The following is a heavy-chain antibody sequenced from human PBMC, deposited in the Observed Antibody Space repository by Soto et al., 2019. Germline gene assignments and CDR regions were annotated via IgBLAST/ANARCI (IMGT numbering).Heavy chain of an antibody. CDR1: GFTFSSYA. J-gene: IGHJ4*02. CDR3: VKDRYVDY. Sequence: GGSLRLSCSVSGFTFSSYAMHWVRQAPGKGLEYIASISSEGATTYYADPVKGRFIISRDNSKNTLYLQMSSLRAEDTAVYYCVKDRYVDYWGQGILVTVYS. CDR2: ISSEGATT. V-gene: IGHV3-64D*06.